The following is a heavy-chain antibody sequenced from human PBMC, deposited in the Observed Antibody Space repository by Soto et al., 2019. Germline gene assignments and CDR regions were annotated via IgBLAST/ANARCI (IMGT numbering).Heavy chain of an antibody. CDR1: GFTFSSYA. CDR2: ISSNGGST. V-gene: IGHV3-64D*08. J-gene: IGHJ3*02. CDR3: VKVDCSSTSCYPHAFDI. D-gene: IGHD2-2*01. Sequence: GGSLRLSCSASGFTFSSYAMHWVRQAPGKGLEYVSAISSNGGSTYYADSVKGRFTISRDNSKNTLYLQMSSLRAEDTAVYYCVKVDCSSTSCYPHAFDIWGQGTMVTVSS.